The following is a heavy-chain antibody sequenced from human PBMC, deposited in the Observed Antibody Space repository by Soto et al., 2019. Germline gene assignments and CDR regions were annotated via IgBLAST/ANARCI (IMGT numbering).Heavy chain of an antibody. CDR3: STRAYDTNGYYRFDP. V-gene: IGHV4-34*01. Sequence: PSETLSLTCAVSGGSFSSHSWTWIRQSPGRGLEWIGDINHSGRVNYSPSLKSRVTVSLDTSKNQFSLTLSAVTAADTAMYYCSTRAYDTNGYYRFDPWGQGTLVTVSS. CDR1: GGSFSSHS. D-gene: IGHD3-22*01. CDR2: INHSGRV. J-gene: IGHJ5*01.